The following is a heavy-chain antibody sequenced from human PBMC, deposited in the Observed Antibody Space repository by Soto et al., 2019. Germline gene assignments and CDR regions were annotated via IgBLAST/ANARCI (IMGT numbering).Heavy chain of an antibody. V-gene: IGHV3-15*01. D-gene: IGHD6-6*01. CDR3: TTDYACRLPYCPWSGKYSSSSDY. CDR2: IKNKIDGATT. Sequence: EVQLVESGGGLVWPGGSLRLSCEASGFTFRNAWMTWVRQAPGKGLEWVGRIKNKIDGATTDYAAPVKGRFTISRDDSKNSVFLQMDSLKSEDTAVYYRTTDYACRLPYCPWSGKYSSSSDYWGQGVLVTVSS. J-gene: IGHJ4*02. CDR1: GFTFRNAW.